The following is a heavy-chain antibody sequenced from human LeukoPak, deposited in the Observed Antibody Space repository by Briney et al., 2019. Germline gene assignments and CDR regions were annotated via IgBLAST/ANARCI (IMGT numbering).Heavy chain of an antibody. CDR1: GGTFSSYA. CDR2: IIPILGIA. V-gene: IGHV1-69*04. CDR3: ARELMTTVGYYYYYGMDV. Sequence: GASVKVSCKASGGTFSSYAIIWVRQAPGQGLEWMGRIIPILGIANYAQKFQGRVTITADKSTSTAYMELSSLRSEDTAVYYCARELMTTVGYYYYYGMDVWGQGTTVTVSS. D-gene: IGHD4-23*01. J-gene: IGHJ6*02.